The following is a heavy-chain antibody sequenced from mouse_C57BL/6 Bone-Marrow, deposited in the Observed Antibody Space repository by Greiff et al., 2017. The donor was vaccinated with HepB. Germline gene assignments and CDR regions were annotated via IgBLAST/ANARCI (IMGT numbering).Heavy chain of an antibody. Sequence: EVHLVESGAELVRPGASVKLSCTASGFNIKDDYMHWVKQRPEQGLEWIGWIDPENGDTEYASKFQGKATITADTSSNTAYPQLSSLTSEDTAVYYCTVFYYGSMWFAYWGQGTLVTVSA. CDR1: GFNIKDDY. CDR2: IDPENGDT. V-gene: IGHV14-4*01. CDR3: TVFYYGSMWFAY. J-gene: IGHJ3*01. D-gene: IGHD1-1*01.